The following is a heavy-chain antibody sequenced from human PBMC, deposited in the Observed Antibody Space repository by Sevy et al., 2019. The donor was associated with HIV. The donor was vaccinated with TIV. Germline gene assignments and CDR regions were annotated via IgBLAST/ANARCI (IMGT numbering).Heavy chain of an antibody. CDR2: ISYDGSNK. Sequence: GVSLRLSCAASGFTFSSYGMHWVRQAPGKGLEWVAVISYDGSNKYYADSVKGRFTISRDNSKNTLYLQMNSLRAEDTAVYYCATDQQWLADYWGQGTLVTVSS. D-gene: IGHD6-19*01. CDR1: GFTFSSYG. J-gene: IGHJ4*02. CDR3: ATDQQWLADY. V-gene: IGHV3-30*03.